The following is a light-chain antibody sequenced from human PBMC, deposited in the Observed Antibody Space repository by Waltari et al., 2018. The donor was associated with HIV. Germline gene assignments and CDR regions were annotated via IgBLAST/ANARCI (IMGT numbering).Light chain of an antibody. CDR3: AAWNDRLSGYV. CDR2: TNN. Sequence: QKVTISCSGSSSNIGKNYVSWYQQFPGTAPKLLIYTNNQRPSGVPDRFSGSKSGTSASLAISGLRSEDEADYYCAAWNDRLSGYVFGTGTKVTV. J-gene: IGLJ1*01. CDR1: SSNIGKNY. V-gene: IGLV1-47*01.